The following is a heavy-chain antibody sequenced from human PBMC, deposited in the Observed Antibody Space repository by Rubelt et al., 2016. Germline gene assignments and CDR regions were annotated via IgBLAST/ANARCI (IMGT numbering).Heavy chain of an antibody. D-gene: IGHD2-15*01. J-gene: IGHJ4*02. Sequence: QVLLQESGPGLVKPSETLSLTCTVSGYSINSGYFWGWIRQSPGKGLEWIAAIYSSGTTYYGPSLRSRVTISVDTSKNQISLNVNSVTAADTAVYYCAGHRGCSAGRCYLDFWGQGTLVTVSS. CDR3: AGHRGCSAGRCYLDF. V-gene: IGHV4-38-2*02. CDR1: GYSINSGYF. CDR2: IYSSGTT.